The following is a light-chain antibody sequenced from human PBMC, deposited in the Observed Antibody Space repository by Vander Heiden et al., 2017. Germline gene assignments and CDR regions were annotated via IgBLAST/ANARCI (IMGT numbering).Light chain of an antibody. Sequence: DIVMTQSPDSLAVSLDQKAPINCQYSQSVLYSSNNKNYLAWYQQKPGQPPKLLIYWASTRESGVPDRFSGSGSGTDFTLTISSLQAEDVAVYYCQQYYSTLTFGQGTKLEIK. V-gene: IGKV4-1*01. CDR1: QSVLYSSNNKNY. CDR3: QQYYSTLT. CDR2: WAS. J-gene: IGKJ2*01.